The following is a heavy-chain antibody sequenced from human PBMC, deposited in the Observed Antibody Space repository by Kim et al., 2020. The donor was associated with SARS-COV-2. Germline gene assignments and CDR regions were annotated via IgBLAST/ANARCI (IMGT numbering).Heavy chain of an antibody. CDR3: SAVRRGD. CDR1: GFTFSDYW. V-gene: IGHV3-7*03. J-gene: IGHJ4*02. CDR2: MNQDGSEK. D-gene: IGHD3-10*02. Sequence: GGSLRLSCAASGFTFSDYWMNWVRQAPGKGLEWVANMNQDGSEKYYADSVKGRFTISRDNAKNSLYLQMNSLRAEDTAVYYCSAVRRGDWGQGTLLTVS.